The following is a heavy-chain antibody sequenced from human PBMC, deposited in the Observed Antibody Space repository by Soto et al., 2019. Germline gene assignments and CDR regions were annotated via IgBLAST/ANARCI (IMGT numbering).Heavy chain of an antibody. CDR3: ARWRAAVTTHDF. Sequence: ASVKVSFKASRYTFTSYDISWVRQASGQGLEWMGWMNTKSGNTVYAQRFQGRVTMTRXXXXGXSXMXLXXXXSEXTAVYYCARWRAAVTTHDFWGQGTLVAVSS. J-gene: IGHJ4*02. CDR2: MNTKSGNT. CDR1: RYTFTSYD. D-gene: IGHD4-17*01. V-gene: IGHV1-8*01.